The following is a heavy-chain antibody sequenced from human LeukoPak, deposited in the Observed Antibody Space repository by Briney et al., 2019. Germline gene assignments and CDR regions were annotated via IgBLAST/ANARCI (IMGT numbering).Heavy chain of an antibody. Sequence: SETLSLTCTVSGGSISSYYWSWIRQPPGKGLEWIGYIYYSGSTNYNPSLKSRVTISVDTSKNQFSLKLSSVTAADTAVYYCARVYYYDSSGPEDIWGQGTMVTVSS. CDR3: ARVYYYDSSGPEDI. D-gene: IGHD3-22*01. J-gene: IGHJ3*02. CDR1: GGSISSYY. CDR2: IYYSGST. V-gene: IGHV4-59*01.